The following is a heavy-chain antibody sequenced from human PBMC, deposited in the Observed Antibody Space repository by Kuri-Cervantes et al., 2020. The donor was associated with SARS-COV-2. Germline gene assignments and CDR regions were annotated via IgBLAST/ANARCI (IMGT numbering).Heavy chain of an antibody. CDR3: YCAPKEGFDS. J-gene: IGHJ4*02. V-gene: IGHV1-69*13. Sequence: SVKVSCKASGYTFTGYYMHWVRQAPGQGLEWMGGIIPIFGTANYAQKFQGRVTITADESTSTAYMELSSLTSEDTAIYYCYCAPKEGFDSWGQGTLVTVSS. CDR1: GYTFTGYY. CDR2: IIPIFGTA. D-gene: IGHD2-21*01.